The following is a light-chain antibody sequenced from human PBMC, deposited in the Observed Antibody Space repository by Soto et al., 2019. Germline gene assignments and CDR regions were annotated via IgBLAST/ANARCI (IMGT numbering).Light chain of an antibody. J-gene: IGLJ2*01. CDR3: QVWDSSSDPPEVV. CDR1: NIGSKS. Sequence: SYELTQPPSVSVAPGKTARITCGGDNIGSKSVHWYQQKPGQAPVLVIDYDSDRPSGIPERFSGSNSGNTATLTISRVEAGDEADYYCQVWDSSSDPPEVVFGGGIKLTVL. CDR2: YDS. V-gene: IGLV3-21*04.